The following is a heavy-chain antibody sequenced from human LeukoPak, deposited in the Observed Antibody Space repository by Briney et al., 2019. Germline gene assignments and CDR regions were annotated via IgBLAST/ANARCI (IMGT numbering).Heavy chain of an antibody. CDR1: GGSFSGYY. CDR2: INHSGST. D-gene: IGHD3-22*01. J-gene: IGHJ4*02. CDR3: ARESPNYYDSSGYYIRPGRSFDY. Sequence: PSETLSLTCAVYGGSFSGYYWSWIRQPPGKGLEWIGEINHSGSTNYNPSLKSRVTISVDTSKNKFSLKLSSVTAADTAVYYCARESPNYYDSSGYYIRPGRSFDYWGQGTLVTVSS. V-gene: IGHV4-34*01.